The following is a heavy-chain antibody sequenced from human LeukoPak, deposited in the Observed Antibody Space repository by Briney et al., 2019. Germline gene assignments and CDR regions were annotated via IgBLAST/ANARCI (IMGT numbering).Heavy chain of an antibody. D-gene: IGHD2-2*01. V-gene: IGHV1-2*02. J-gene: IGHJ3*02. Sequence: ASVKVSCKASGYTFTGYYMHWVRPAPGQGLGWMGWINPNSGGTNYAQKFQGRITMTRDTSISTAYMELSRLRSDDTAVYYCALWSEYQLLSDDAFDIWGQGTMVTVSS. CDR2: INPNSGGT. CDR1: GYTFTGYY. CDR3: ALWSEYQLLSDDAFDI.